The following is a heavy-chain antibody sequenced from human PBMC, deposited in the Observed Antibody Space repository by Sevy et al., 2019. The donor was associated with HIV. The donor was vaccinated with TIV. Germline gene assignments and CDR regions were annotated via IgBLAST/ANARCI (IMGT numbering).Heavy chain of an antibody. D-gene: IGHD1-1*01. Sequence: GGSLRLSCTASGFTFSSYWMSWVRQAPGKGLEWVANIKEDGSAKYYVDSVKGRFTISRDNAKNSLYLQMNSLRAEDTAIYYCARDPGTDYWGQGTMVTVSS. CDR3: ARDPGTDY. CDR2: IKEDGSAK. J-gene: IGHJ4*02. CDR1: GFTFSSYW. V-gene: IGHV3-7*01.